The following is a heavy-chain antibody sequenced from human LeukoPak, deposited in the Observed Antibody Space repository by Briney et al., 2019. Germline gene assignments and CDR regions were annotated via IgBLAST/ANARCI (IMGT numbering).Heavy chain of an antibody. V-gene: IGHV4-59*10. CDR1: GGSFSGYY. CDR2: IYSSGST. D-gene: IGHD5-12*01. Sequence: PSETLSLTCAVYGGSFSGYYWSWIRQPAGKGLEWIGRIYSSGSTNYKPSLKSRVTMSVDTSKNQFSLNMRSVTAADTAVYYCARIGSSGNFDYWGQGTLVTVSS. J-gene: IGHJ4*02. CDR3: ARIGSSGNFDY.